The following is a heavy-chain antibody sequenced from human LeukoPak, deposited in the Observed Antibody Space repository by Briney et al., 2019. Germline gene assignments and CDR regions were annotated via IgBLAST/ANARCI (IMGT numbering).Heavy chain of an antibody. J-gene: IGHJ4*02. V-gene: IGHV4-59*01. CDR3: ARDNGGNSD. CDR1: GGSISSYY. D-gene: IGHD2-21*02. CDR2: IYYSGST. Sequence: SETQSLTCTVSGGSISSYYWSWIRQPPGKGLEWIGYIYYSGSTNYNPSLKSRVTISVDTSKNQFSLKLSSVTAADTAVYYCARDNGGNSDWGQGTLVTVSS.